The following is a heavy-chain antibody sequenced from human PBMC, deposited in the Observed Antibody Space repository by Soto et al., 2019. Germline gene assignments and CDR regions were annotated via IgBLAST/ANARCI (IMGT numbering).Heavy chain of an antibody. V-gene: IGHV4-31*03. D-gene: IGHD3-22*01. CDR2: IYYSGST. Sequence: QVQLQESGPGLVKPSQTLSVTCTVSGGSISSGGYYWSWIRQHPGKGLEWIGYIYYSGSTYYNPSLKSRVTISVDTSKNQFSLNLSSVTAADTAVYYCARDLITRYYHSSGYPTVWGQGTLVTVSP. CDR1: GGSISSGGYY. CDR3: ARDLITRYYHSSGYPTV. J-gene: IGHJ4*02.